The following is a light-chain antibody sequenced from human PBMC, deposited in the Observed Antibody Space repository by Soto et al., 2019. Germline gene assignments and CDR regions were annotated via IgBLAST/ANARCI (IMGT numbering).Light chain of an antibody. CDR3: QQYNSYWT. V-gene: IGKV1-5*01. Sequence: DIQITQAPSTLAASGGDRVTITCRASQSISSWLAWYQQKPGKAPKLLIYDASSLESGVPSRFSGRGSGTEFTLTISSLQPDDFATYYCQQYNSYWTLGQGTKVDIK. CDR2: DAS. J-gene: IGKJ1*01. CDR1: QSISSW.